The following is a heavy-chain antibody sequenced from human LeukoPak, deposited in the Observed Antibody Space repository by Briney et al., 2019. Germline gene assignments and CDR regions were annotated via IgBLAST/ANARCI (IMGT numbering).Heavy chain of an antibody. CDR2: INSDGSST. Sequence: GGSPRLSCAASGFTFSSYWMHWVRQAPGKGLVWVSRINSDGSSTNYADSVKGRFTTSRDNAKNTLYLQVKSLRAEDTAVYYCARGPSGWGSLDSWGQGTLVTVSS. V-gene: IGHV3-74*01. D-gene: IGHD7-27*01. CDR1: GFTFSSYW. CDR3: ARGPSGWGSLDS. J-gene: IGHJ4*02.